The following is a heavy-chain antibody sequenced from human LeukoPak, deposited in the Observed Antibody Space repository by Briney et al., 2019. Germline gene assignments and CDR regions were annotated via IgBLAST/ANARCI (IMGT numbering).Heavy chain of an antibody. Sequence: GESLKISCKGPGYSFTSYWIGWVRQMPGKGLEWMGIVYPGDSDTRYSPSFQGQVTISADKSISTAYLQWSSLKASDTAMYYCARPQYCGGDCYYYYGMDVWGQGTTVTVSS. D-gene: IGHD2-21*02. V-gene: IGHV5-51*01. J-gene: IGHJ6*02. CDR3: ARPQYCGGDCYYYYGMDV. CDR1: GYSFTSYW. CDR2: VYPGDSDT.